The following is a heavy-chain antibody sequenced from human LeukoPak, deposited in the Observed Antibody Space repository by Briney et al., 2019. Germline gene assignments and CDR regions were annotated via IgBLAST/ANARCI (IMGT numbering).Heavy chain of an antibody. D-gene: IGHD6-6*01. CDR2: IYYSGST. Sequence: KASETPALTCTVSGGSISSSSYYWGWIRQPPGKGLEWIGSIYYSGSTYYNPSLKSRVTISVDTSKNQFSLKLSSVTAADTAVYYCARYFRIAASIDYWGQGTLVTVSS. CDR1: GGSISSSSYY. J-gene: IGHJ4*02. V-gene: IGHV4-39*01. CDR3: ARYFRIAASIDY.